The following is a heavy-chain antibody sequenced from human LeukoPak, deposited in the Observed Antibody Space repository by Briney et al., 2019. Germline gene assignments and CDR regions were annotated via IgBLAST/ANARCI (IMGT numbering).Heavy chain of an antibody. J-gene: IGHJ6*02. V-gene: IGHV3-23*01. D-gene: IGHD5/OR15-5a*01. CDR1: GFTLSSYA. CDR2: MNSYGGST. Sequence: GGSLRLSCAASGFTLSSYAMSWVRQAPGKGLEWVSAMNSYGGSTYYADSLKGRFTISRDNSKNTLSLQMNSLRAEDTAVYYCAKHSVYGMDVWGQGTTVTVSS. CDR3: AKHSVYGMDV.